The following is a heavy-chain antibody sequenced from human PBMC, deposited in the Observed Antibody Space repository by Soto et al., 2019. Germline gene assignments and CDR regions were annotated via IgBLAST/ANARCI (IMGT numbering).Heavy chain of an antibody. D-gene: IGHD3-22*01. CDR2: ISPDDNT. Sequence: PGGSMRLSCAGSGLSDVGSYMNWFRQSQKQGLEWISVISPDDNTYYAESVRGRFTLSRDSPRNTVSLQMNSLRAEDSAVYYCARLPGAFYYDNSDYDFHDYWGQGTMVTFSS. V-gene: IGHV3-53*01. CDR1: GLSDVGSY. J-gene: IGHJ4*02. CDR3: ARLPGAFYYDNSDYDFHDY.